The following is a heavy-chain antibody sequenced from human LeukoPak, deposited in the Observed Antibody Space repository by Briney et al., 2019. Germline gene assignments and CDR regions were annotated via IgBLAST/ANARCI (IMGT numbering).Heavy chain of an antibody. V-gene: IGHV1-18*01. J-gene: IGHJ4*02. Sequence: ASVKVSCKASGYTFTSYGISWVRQAPGQGLEWMGWISAYNGNTNYAQKLQGRVTMTTDTSTSTAYMGLRSLRSDDTAVYYCARRGYSGYDYRVYDYWGQGTLVTVSS. CDR3: ARRGYSGYDYRVYDY. CDR1: GYTFTSYG. D-gene: IGHD5-12*01. CDR2: ISAYNGNT.